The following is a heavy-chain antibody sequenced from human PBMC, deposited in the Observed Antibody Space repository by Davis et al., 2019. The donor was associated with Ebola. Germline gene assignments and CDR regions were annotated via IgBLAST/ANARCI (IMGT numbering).Heavy chain of an antibody. CDR3: ARDPGSSWYFMDV. D-gene: IGHD6-13*01. CDR1: GFSFSSYW. V-gene: IGHV3-7*01. J-gene: IGHJ6*04. CDR2: IKQDGSEK. Sequence: GESLKISCAASGFSFSSYWMSWVRQAPGKGLEWVANIKQDGSEKYYVDSVKGRFTISRDNAKNSLYLQMNSLRAEDTAVYYCARDPGSSWYFMDVWGKGTTVAVSS.